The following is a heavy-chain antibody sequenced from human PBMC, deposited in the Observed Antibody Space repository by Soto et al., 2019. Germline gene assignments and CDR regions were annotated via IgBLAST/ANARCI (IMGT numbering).Heavy chain of an antibody. CDR1: GGSISSYY. V-gene: IGHV4-59*01. CDR2: IYYSGST. CDR3: ARVGLTMVRGVIITANWFDP. J-gene: IGHJ5*02. D-gene: IGHD3-10*01. Sequence: SETLSLTCTVSGGSISSYYWSWIRQPPGKGLEWIGYIYYSGSTNHNPSLKSRVTISVDTSKNQFSLKLSSVTAADTAVYYCARVGLTMVRGVIITANWFDPWGQGXLVTVSS.